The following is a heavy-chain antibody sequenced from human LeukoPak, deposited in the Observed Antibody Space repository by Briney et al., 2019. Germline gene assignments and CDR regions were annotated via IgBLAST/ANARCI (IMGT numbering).Heavy chain of an antibody. D-gene: IGHD3-10*01. Sequence: GGSLRLSCAASGFTFSSYAMSWVRQAPGKGLEWVSAISGSGGSTYYADSVKGRFTISRDNSKNTLYLQMNSLRAEDTAVYYYAKDLGGSGSYYLTNWFDPWGQGTLVTVSS. V-gene: IGHV3-23*01. CDR2: ISGSGGST. CDR3: AKDLGGSGSYYLTNWFDP. CDR1: GFTFSSYA. J-gene: IGHJ5*02.